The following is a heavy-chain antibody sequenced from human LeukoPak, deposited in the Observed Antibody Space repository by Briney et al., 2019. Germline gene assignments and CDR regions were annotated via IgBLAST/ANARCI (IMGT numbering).Heavy chain of an antibody. CDR3: ARQERWLPFDY. D-gene: IGHD5-24*01. Sequence: SETLSLTCTVSGGSISSSSYYWSWIRQPPGKGLEWIGYIYYSGSTNYNPSLKSRVTISVDTSKNQFSLKLSSVTAADTAVYYCARQERWLPFDYWGQGTLVTVSS. V-gene: IGHV4-61*05. J-gene: IGHJ4*02. CDR2: IYYSGST. CDR1: GGSISSSSYY.